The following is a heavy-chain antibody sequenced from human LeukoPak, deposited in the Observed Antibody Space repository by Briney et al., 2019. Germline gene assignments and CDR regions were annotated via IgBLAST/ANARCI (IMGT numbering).Heavy chain of an antibody. J-gene: IGHJ5*02. CDR1: GFTFSNYG. Sequence: GGSLRLSCAASGFTFSNYGMHWVRQAPGKGLEWVAVIWYDGSNKYYADSVKGRFAISRDNSKNMLYLQMNSLRAEDTAVYYCARDYYDSSGYPSFDPWGQGTLVTVSS. CDR2: IWYDGSNK. D-gene: IGHD3-22*01. V-gene: IGHV3-33*01. CDR3: ARDYYDSSGYPSFDP.